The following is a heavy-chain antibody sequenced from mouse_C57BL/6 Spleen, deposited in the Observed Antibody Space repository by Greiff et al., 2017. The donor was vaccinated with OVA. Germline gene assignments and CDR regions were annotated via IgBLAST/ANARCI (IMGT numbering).Heavy chain of an antibody. V-gene: IGHV5-9*04. CDR2: ISAGDGDT. D-gene: IGHD4-1*01. Sequence: EVQLQQSGAGLVKPGASLKLSCAASGFTFSSYTMSWVRQTPEKRLEWIATISAGDGDTYYPDSVKGRSTISRDNATNTLYMQLSSRRSEDTAAYYCARNWDDYFDYWGQGTTLTVSS. J-gene: IGHJ2*01. CDR1: GFTFSSYT. CDR3: ARNWDDYFDY.